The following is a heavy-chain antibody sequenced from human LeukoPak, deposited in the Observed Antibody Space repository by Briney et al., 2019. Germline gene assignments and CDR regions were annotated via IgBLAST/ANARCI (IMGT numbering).Heavy chain of an antibody. D-gene: IGHD1-26*01. V-gene: IGHV3-11*01. Sequence: GGSLRLSCAASGFTFSDYYMSWIRQAPGKGLEWVSYISSSGSTIYYADSVKGRFTISRDNAKNSLYLQMNSLRAEDTGVYGGGGGGGGSYMFDYWGQGTLVTVSS. CDR2: ISSSGSTI. CDR1: GFTFSDYY. J-gene: IGHJ4*02. CDR3: GGGGGGSYMFDY.